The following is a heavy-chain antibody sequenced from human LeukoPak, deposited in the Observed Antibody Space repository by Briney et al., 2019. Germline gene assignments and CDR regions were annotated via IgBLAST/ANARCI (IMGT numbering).Heavy chain of an antibody. Sequence: PSETLSLTCAAYGGSFSGYYWSWIRQPPGKGLEWIGEINHSGSTNYNPSLKSRVTISVDTSKDQFSLKLSSVTAADTAVYYCARGEGGSYPSYYFDYWGQGTLVTVSS. CDR2: INHSGST. J-gene: IGHJ4*02. CDR1: GGSFSGYY. CDR3: ARGEGGSYPSYYFDY. V-gene: IGHV4-34*01. D-gene: IGHD1-26*01.